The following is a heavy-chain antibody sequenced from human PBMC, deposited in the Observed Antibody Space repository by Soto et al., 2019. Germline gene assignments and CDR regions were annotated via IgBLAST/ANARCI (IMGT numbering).Heavy chain of an antibody. J-gene: IGHJ4*02. CDR3: ATHRLNRVPGRFDY. D-gene: IGHD1-26*01. V-gene: IGHV3-7*01. CDR2: IDKDGSEK. Sequence: EVPLVESGGELAQPAGSMSLSCAASGFPFSNYWMTWDRQDPGKGLEWVANIDKDGSEKNYLDSVKGRFTVSRDNAKNSLYLQMNNLRAEDTAVYYCATHRLNRVPGRFDYWGQGALVIVSS. CDR1: GFPFSNYW.